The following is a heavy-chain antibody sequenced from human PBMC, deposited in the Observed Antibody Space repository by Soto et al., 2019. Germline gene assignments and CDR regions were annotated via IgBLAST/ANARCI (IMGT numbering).Heavy chain of an antibody. CDR1: GGSFTGYY. V-gene: IGHV4-34*01. D-gene: IGHD3-3*02. CDR3: VRGQPHRITIFEVVIRSYDYGMDV. Sequence: PSETLSLTCAVYGGSFTGYYWTWIRQTPGKGLEWIGEINYRESSYYNPSLESRISMAVDTSKNQFSLKLRSVTAADTAVYFCVRGQPHRITIFEVVIRSYDYGMDVWGQGTTVTVSS. CDR2: INYRESS. J-gene: IGHJ6*02.